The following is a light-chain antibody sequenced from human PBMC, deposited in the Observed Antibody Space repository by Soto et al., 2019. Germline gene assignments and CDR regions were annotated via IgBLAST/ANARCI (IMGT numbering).Light chain of an antibody. V-gene: IGLV1-51*02. J-gene: IGLJ3*02. CDR1: SSNIGNNY. CDR3: GTWDSSLSVV. CDR2: ENN. Sequence: QSVLTQPPSVSAAPGQKVTISCSGSSSNIGNNYVSWYQQLPGTAPKLFIYENNKRPSGIPDRVSGSKSGTSATLGITGLQTGDEAVYYCGTWDSSLSVVFGGGTKVTVL.